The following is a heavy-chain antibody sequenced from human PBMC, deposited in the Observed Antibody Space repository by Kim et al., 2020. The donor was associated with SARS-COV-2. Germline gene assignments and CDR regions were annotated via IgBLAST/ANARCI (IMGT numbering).Heavy chain of an antibody. CDR2: IYYSGST. D-gene: IGHD3-3*01. J-gene: IGHJ4*02. V-gene: IGHV4-39*07. CDR1: GGSISSSSYY. CDR3: AREQIGLRVLEWLPAFFDY. Sequence: SETLSLTCTVSGGSISSSSYYWGWIRQPPGKGLEWIGSIYYSGSTYYNPSLKSRVTISVDTSKNQFSLKLSSVTAADTAVYYCAREQIGLRVLEWLPAFFDYWGQGTLVTVSS.